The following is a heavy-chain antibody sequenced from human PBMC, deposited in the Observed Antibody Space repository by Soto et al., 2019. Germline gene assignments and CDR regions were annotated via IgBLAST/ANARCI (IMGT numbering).Heavy chain of an antibody. CDR3: ARLISSGWYHYYYGMDV. V-gene: IGHV5-51*01. D-gene: IGHD6-19*01. J-gene: IGHJ6*02. CDR1: GYSFTSYW. Sequence: LGESLKISCKGSGYSFTSYWIGWVRQMPGKGLEWMGIIYPGDSDTRYSPSFQGQVTISADKSISTAYLQWSSLKASDTAMYYCARLISSGWYHYYYGMDVWGQGTTVTVSS. CDR2: IYPGDSDT.